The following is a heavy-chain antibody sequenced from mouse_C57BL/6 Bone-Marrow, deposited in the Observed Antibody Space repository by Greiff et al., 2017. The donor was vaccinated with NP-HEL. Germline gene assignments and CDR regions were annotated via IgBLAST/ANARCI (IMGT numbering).Heavy chain of an antibody. CDR3: ARSTTDWYFDV. V-gene: IGHV1-63*01. Sequence: QVQLQQSGAELVRPGTSVKMSCKASGYTFTNYWIGWAKQRPGHGLEWIGDIYPGGGYTNYNEKFKGKATLTADKSSSTAYVQFSSLTSEDSAIYYCARSTTDWYFDVWGTGTTVTVSS. CDR2: IYPGGGYT. J-gene: IGHJ1*03. CDR1: GYTFTNYW. D-gene: IGHD1-1*01.